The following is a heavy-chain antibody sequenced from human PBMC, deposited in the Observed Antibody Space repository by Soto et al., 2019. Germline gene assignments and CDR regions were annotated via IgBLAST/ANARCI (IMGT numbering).Heavy chain of an antibody. J-gene: IGHJ3*02. CDR1: GFTFSNYA. CDR2: ISGGGHNT. D-gene: IGHD3-9*01. Sequence: EVQLLESGGGLVQPAESLRLSCTASGFTFSNYAMSWVRQAPGKALEWVSTISGGGHNTYYADSVKGRFIISRDNSKSTLYLQMNSLRAEDTALYYCAKQDGTDSYNDAFDIWGRGRMVTVSS. CDR3: AKQDGTDSYNDAFDI. V-gene: IGHV3-23*01.